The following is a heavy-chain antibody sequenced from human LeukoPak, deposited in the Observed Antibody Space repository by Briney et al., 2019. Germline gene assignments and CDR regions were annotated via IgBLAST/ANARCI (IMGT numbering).Heavy chain of an antibody. CDR1: GFTFDDYA. Sequence: GGSLRLSCAASGFTFDDYAMHWVRQAPGKGLEWVSGISWNSGSIGYADSVKGRFTISRDNAKNSLYLQMNSLRAEDTALYYCAKDWDKAMEYYFDYWGQGTLVTVSS. CDR2: ISWNSGSI. CDR3: AKDWDKAMEYYFDY. J-gene: IGHJ4*02. V-gene: IGHV3-9*01. D-gene: IGHD5-18*01.